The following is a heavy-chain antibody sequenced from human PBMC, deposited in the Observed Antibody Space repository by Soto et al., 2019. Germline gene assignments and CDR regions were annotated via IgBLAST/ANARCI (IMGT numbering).Heavy chain of an antibody. J-gene: IGHJ4*02. D-gene: IGHD1-26*01. V-gene: IGHV3-21*02. CDR3: VREDGVVGSSSAYDS. Sequence: EVQLVESGGGLVAPGGSLRLSCVASGFALTTYTMNWVRQAPGTGLEWVSSINGRSNYKYYSDSVKGRFTFSRDNAQNSLFLQMSRLGPEDTAVYYCVREDGVVGSSSAYDSWGQGTLVTVSS. CDR1: GFALTTYT. CDR2: INGRSNYK.